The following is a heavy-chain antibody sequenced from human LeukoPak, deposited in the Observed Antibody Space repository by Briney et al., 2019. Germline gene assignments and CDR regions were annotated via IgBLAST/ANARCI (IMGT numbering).Heavy chain of an antibody. CDR2: ISGSGAST. V-gene: IGHV3-23*01. CDR1: GFTFSSFA. J-gene: IGHJ4*02. D-gene: IGHD6-13*01. CDR3: AKARAGDITAAFNY. Sequence: GGSLRLSCAASGFTFSSFAMSWIRQAPGKGLEWVSGISGSGASTYYADSVKGRFTISRDNSQNTLYLQMNSLRAEDTAIYYCAKARAGDITAAFNYWGQGTLVTVSS.